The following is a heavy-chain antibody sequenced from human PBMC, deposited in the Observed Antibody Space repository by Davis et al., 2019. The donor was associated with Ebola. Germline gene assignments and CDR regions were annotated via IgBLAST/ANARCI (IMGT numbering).Heavy chain of an antibody. J-gene: IGHJ5*02. CDR3: ARELAAAGTRRSWFDP. CDR1: GGTFSSYA. D-gene: IGHD6-13*01. CDR2: IIPIFGTA. Sequence: AASVKVSCKASGGTFSSYAISWVRQAPGQGLEWMGGIIPIFGTANYAQKFQGRVTITADESTSTAYMELSSLRSEDTAVYYCARELAAAGTRRSWFDPWGQGTLVTASS. V-gene: IGHV1-69*13.